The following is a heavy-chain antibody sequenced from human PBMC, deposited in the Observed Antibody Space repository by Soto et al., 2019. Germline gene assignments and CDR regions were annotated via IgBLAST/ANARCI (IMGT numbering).Heavy chain of an antibody. CDR2: ISGSGGST. D-gene: IGHD4-17*01. CDR1: GFTFSSYA. CDR3: AKVEGPYGGDYYYYYMDV. Sequence: PGGSLRLSCAASGFTFSSYAMSWVRQAPGKGLEWVSAISGSGGSTYYADSVKGRFTISRDNSKNTLYLQMNSLRAEDKAVYYCAKVEGPYGGDYYYYYMDVWGKGTTVTVSS. J-gene: IGHJ6*03. V-gene: IGHV3-23*01.